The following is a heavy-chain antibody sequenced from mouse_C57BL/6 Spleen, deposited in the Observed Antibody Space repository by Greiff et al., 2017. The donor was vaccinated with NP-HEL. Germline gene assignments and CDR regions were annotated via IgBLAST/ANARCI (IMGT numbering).Heavy chain of an antibody. CDR3: AHSKDYAMDY. CDR2: INPYNGGT. CDR1: GYTFTDYY. V-gene: IGHV1-19*01. D-gene: IGHD2-5*01. J-gene: IGHJ4*01. Sequence: EVQLQQSGPVLVKPGASVKMSCKASGYTFTDYYMNWVKQSHGKSLEWIGVINPYNGGTSYNQKFKGKATLTVDKSSSTAYMELNSLTSEDSAVYYCAHSKDYAMDYWGQGTSVTVSS.